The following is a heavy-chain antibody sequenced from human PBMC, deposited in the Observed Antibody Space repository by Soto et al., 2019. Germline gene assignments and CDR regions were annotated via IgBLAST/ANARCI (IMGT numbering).Heavy chain of an antibody. Sequence: QVQLQESGPGLVKPSQTLSLTCTVSGGSISSGGYYWSWIRQHPGKGLEWIGYIYYSGSTYYNPSRQSRVTISVDTSKNQFSLKLSSVTAADTAVYYCARGGYCTNGVCYHDGYNWFDPWGQGTLVTVSS. J-gene: IGHJ5*02. CDR2: IYYSGST. D-gene: IGHD2-8*01. CDR1: GGSISSGGYY. V-gene: IGHV4-31*03. CDR3: ARGGYCTNGVCYHDGYNWFDP.